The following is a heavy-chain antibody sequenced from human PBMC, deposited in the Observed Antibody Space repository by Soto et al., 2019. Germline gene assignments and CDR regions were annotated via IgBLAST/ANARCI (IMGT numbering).Heavy chain of an antibody. CDR3: ARVGVRDGYHSVFDF. V-gene: IGHV4-59*01. CDR2: IYYSGST. D-gene: IGHD5-12*01. CDR1: GGSISSYY. Sequence: SETLSLTCTVSGGSISSYYWSWIRQPPGKGLEWIGYIYYSGSTNYNPSLKSRVTISVDTSKNQFSLKLSSVTAADTAVYYCARVGVRDGYHSVFDFWGQGSMVIVSS. J-gene: IGHJ3*01.